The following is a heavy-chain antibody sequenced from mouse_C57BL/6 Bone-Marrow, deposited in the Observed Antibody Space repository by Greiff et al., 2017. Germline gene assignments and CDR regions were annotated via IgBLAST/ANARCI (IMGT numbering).Heavy chain of an antibody. CDR3: ARGIITTVDFDY. CDR1: GYTFTSYG. Sequence: VMLVESGAELARPGASVKLSCKASGYTFTSYGISWVKQRTGQGLEWIGEIYPRSGNTYYNEKFKGKATLTADKSSSTAYMELRSLTSEDSAVYFCARGIITTVDFDYWGQGTTLTVSS. J-gene: IGHJ2*01. D-gene: IGHD1-1*01. CDR2: IYPRSGNT. V-gene: IGHV1-81*01.